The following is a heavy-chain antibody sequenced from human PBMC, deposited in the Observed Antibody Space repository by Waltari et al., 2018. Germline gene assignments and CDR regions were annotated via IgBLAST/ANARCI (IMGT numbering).Heavy chain of an antibody. CDR2: INHSGST. V-gene: IGHV4-34*01. CDR3: AREGVAGTDY. D-gene: IGHD6-19*01. J-gene: IGHJ4*02. CDR1: GGSFSGYY. Sequence: QVQLQQWGAGLLKPSETLSLTCAVYGGSFSGYYWSWIRQPPGKGLELIGEINHSGSTTYNPSLKSRVTISVDTSKNQFSLKLSSVTAADTAVYYCAREGVAGTDYWGQGTLVTVSS.